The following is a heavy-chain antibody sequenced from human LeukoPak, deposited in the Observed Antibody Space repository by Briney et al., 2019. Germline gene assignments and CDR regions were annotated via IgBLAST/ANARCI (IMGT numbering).Heavy chain of an antibody. J-gene: IGHJ5*02. CDR1: GFTFDDYG. CDR3: AREGSSSWKNWFDP. CDR2: INWNGGST. Sequence: TGGSLRLSCAASGFTFDDYGMSWVRQAPGKGLEWVSGINWNGGSTGYADSVKGRFTISRDNAKNSLYLQMNSLRAEDTALYYCAREGSSSWKNWFDPWGQGTLVTVSS. D-gene: IGHD6-13*01. V-gene: IGHV3-20*04.